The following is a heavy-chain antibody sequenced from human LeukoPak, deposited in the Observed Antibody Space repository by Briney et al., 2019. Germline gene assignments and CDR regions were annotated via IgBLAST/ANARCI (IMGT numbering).Heavy chain of an antibody. D-gene: IGHD2-2*01. CDR1: GFTFSDYY. Sequence: GGSLRLSCAASGFTFSDYYMSWIRQAPGKGLEWVSYISSSGSTIYYADSVKGRFTISRDNAKNTLYLQMNSLRVEDTAVYYCARAPTVLVGYCSSSSCQADYWGQGTLVTVSS. CDR3: ARAPTVLVGYCSSSSCQADY. CDR2: ISSSGSTI. J-gene: IGHJ4*02. V-gene: IGHV3-11*04.